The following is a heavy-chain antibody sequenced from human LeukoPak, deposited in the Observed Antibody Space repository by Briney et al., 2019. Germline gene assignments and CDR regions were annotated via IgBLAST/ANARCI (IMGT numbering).Heavy chain of an antibody. CDR2: IKPDGDEK. Sequence: GGSLRLSCAASGFTFSTNWMTWVRQAPGKGLEWVANIKPDGDEKNYVDSVKGRFTISRDNSKNTLYLQMNSLRAEDTAVYFCAKSRSGSANWALQIFDNWGQGTLVTVSS. V-gene: IGHV3-7*03. D-gene: IGHD1-1*01. CDR1: GFTFSTNW. CDR3: AKSRSGSANWALQIFDN. J-gene: IGHJ4*02.